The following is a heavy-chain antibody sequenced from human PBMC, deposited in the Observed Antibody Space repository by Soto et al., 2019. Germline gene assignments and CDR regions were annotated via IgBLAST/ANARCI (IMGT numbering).Heavy chain of an antibody. CDR1: GFSLSNARMG. CDR2: IFSNDEK. Sequence: SGPTMVNPTETLTLTCTVSGFSLSNARMGVSWIRQRPGKALEWLAHIFSNDEKSYSTSLKSRLTISKDTSNSQVVLTMTNMDPVDTATYYCARTFALWSPYFAYWGEGTPVTVSS. CDR3: ARTFALWSPYFAY. D-gene: IGHD3-10*01. V-gene: IGHV2-26*01. J-gene: IGHJ4*02.